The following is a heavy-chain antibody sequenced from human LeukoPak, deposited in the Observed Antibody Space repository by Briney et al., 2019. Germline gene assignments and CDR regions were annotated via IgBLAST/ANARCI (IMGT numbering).Heavy chain of an antibody. CDR3: ARGMIAEVYYYYYMDV. Sequence: SQTLSLTCTVSGGSISSGSYYWSWIRQPAGKGLEWIGRIYTSGSTNYNPSLKSRVTISVDTSKNQFSLKLSSVTAADTAVYYCARGMIAEVYYYYYMDVWGKGTTATISS. CDR2: IYTSGST. CDR1: GGSISSGSYY. J-gene: IGHJ6*03. V-gene: IGHV4-61*02. D-gene: IGHD3-22*01.